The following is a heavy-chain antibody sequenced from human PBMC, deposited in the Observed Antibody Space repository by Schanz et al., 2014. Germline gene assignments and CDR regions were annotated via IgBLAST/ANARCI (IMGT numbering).Heavy chain of an antibody. J-gene: IGHJ4*02. CDR3: ARGRTFDY. CDR1: GYTFISYG. CDR2: INPNSGNP. Sequence: QVQLVQSGAEVKKPGASVKVSCKASGYTFISYGIKWVRQAPGQGLEWMGWINPNSGNPGFAQKFRGRVTMTRNTSMSTAYIELHILTSEDTAVYYCARGRTFDYWGQGTLVTVSS. V-gene: IGHV1-8*02.